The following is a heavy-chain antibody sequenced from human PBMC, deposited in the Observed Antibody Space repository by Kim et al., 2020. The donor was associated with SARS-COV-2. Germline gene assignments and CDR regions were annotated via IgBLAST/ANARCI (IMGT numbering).Heavy chain of an antibody. V-gene: IGHV3-74*01. D-gene: IGHD3-22*01. J-gene: IGHJ6*02. Sequence: GGSLRLSCAASRFTFSSYWMHWVRQAPGKGLELVSRLSSDGSSSIYADSVKGRFTISRDNSKNTLYLKMNSLRAEDTAVYYCAREFVITQVWYSYGMDVWGQGQRCPSP. CDR3: AREFVITQVWYSYGMDV. CDR2: LSSDGSSS. CDR1: RFTFSSYW.